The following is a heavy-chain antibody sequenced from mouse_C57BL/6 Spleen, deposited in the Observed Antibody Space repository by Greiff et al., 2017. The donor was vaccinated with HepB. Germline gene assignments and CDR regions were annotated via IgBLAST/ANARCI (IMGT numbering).Heavy chain of an antibody. Sequence: QVQLQQPGAELVKPGASVKMSCKASGYTFTSYWITWVKQRPGQGLEWIGDIYPGSGSTNYNEKFKSKATLTVDTSSSTAYMQLSSLTSEDSAVYYCARVGRGQRRLRGAMDYWGQGTSVTVSS. D-gene: IGHD3-2*02. V-gene: IGHV1-55*01. CDR2: IYPGSGST. CDR1: GYTFTSYW. J-gene: IGHJ4*01. CDR3: ARVGRGQRRLRGAMDY.